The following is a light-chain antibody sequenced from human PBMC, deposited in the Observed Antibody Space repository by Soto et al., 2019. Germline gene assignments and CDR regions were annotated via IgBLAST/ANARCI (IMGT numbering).Light chain of an antibody. CDR2: ATS. V-gene: IGKV1-39*01. CDR1: QNIDNY. CDR3: QQSYSIPWT. Sequence: DIQMTQSPSSLSASLGDRVTITCRASQNIDNYLNWYRQKPGKAPKLLIYATSTLQSGVPSRFSGSGSGTEFTLTISSLQAEDFATYYCQQSYSIPWTFGQGTKVDIK. J-gene: IGKJ1*01.